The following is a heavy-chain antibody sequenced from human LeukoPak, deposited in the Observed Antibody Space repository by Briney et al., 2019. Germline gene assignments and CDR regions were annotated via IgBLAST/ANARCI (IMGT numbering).Heavy chain of an antibody. D-gene: IGHD3-22*01. CDR2: LGGSGRST. J-gene: IGHJ4*02. Sequence: PGGSLRLSCAASGFTFSSYAMSWVRQAPGKGLEWVSALGGSGRSTYYADSVKGRSTTSRDNSKNTLYLQMNSLRAEDTAVYYCAKESAKYYYDSSGYPTVDWGQGTLVTVSS. CDR1: GFTFSSYA. V-gene: IGHV3-23*01. CDR3: AKESAKYYYDSSGYPTVD.